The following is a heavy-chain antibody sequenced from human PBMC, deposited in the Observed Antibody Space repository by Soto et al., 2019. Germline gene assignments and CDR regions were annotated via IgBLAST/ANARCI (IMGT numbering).Heavy chain of an antibody. CDR2: IYYSGST. CDR1: GGSISSYY. V-gene: IGHV4-59*01. D-gene: IGHD3-3*01. Sequence: SETLSLTCTVSGGSISSYYWSWIRQPPGKGLEWIGYIYYSGSTNYNPSLKSRVTISVDTSKNQFSLKLSSVTAADTAVYYCARDSTYYDFWSGYYSPSGGMDVWGQGTTVTVSS. J-gene: IGHJ6*02. CDR3: ARDSTYYDFWSGYYSPSGGMDV.